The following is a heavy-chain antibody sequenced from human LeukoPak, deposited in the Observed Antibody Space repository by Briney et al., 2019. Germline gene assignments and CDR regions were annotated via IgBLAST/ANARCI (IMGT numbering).Heavy chain of an antibody. D-gene: IGHD3-10*01. Sequence: PSETLSLTCTVSGGSISNYYWSWIRQPPGKGLEWIGYIYHSGSTDYNPSLKSRVTISVDTSKNQFSLKLSSVTAADTAVYYCARVINYYGSGSYFLFDYWGQGTLVTVSS. J-gene: IGHJ4*02. CDR1: GGSISNYY. CDR2: IYHSGST. V-gene: IGHV4-59*01. CDR3: ARVINYYGSGSYFLFDY.